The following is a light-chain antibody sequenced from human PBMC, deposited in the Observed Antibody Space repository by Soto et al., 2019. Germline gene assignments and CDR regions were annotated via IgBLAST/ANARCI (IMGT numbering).Light chain of an antibody. Sequence: ETVLTQSPGTVSLSPGERATLSCTTSQSVKSNYLAWYQQKPGQAPRLLIYGVFNRATGIPDRFSGSGSGTDFTLTISGLEPGDSAVYYCHHYDGSPRTFGQGTKLEI. CDR1: QSVKSNY. CDR3: HHYDGSPRT. V-gene: IGKV3-20*01. J-gene: IGKJ2*01. CDR2: GVF.